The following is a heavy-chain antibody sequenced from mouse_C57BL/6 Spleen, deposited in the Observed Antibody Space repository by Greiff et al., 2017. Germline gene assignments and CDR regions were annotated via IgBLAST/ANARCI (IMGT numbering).Heavy chain of an antibody. CDR1: GYTFTDYE. D-gene: IGHD1-1*01. V-gene: IGHV1-15*01. J-gene: IGHJ4*01. CDR2: IDPETGGT. CDR3: TRPRYGSSLDY. Sequence: QVQLQQSGAELVRPGASVTLSCKASGYTFTDYEMHWVKQTPVHGLEWIGAIDPETGGTAYNQKFKGKAILTADKSSSTAYMELRSLTSEDSAVYYCTRPRYGSSLDYWGQGASVTVSS.